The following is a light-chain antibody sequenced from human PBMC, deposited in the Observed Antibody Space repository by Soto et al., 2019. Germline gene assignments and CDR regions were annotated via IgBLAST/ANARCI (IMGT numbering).Light chain of an antibody. J-gene: IGLJ2*01. CDR2: STS. V-gene: IGLV7-43*01. CDR1: TGAVTSAYF. CDR3: LLYYGGARV. Sequence: VVTQEPSLTVSPGGTVTLTCASSTGAVTSAYFPNWFQQKPGQTPRPLIYSTSNKHSWTPARFSGSLLGGKAALTLSGVQPEDEAEYYCLLYYGGARVFGGGTKLTVL.